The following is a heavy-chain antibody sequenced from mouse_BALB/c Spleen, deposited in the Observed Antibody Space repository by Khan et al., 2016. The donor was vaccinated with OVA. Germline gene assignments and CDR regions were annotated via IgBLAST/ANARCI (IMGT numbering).Heavy chain of an antibody. CDR3: ARGGAAFYRNDGGAMDY. CDR1: GYTFTTAG. J-gene: IGHJ4*01. CDR2: INTHSGVP. Sequence: QLVQSGPELKKPGETVRISCKASGYTFTTAGMQWVQKMPGKGLKWIGWINTHSGVPKYAEDFKGRFAFSLETSASTVYLQITNLKNEDMATYFCARGGAAFYRNDGGAMDYWGQGTSVTVSS. D-gene: IGHD2-14*01. V-gene: IGHV9-4*02.